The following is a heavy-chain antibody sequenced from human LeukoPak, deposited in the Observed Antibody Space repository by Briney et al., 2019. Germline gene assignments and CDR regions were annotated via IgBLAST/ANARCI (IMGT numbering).Heavy chain of an antibody. Sequence: PSETLSLTCVVYGGSFSGYYWSWIRQPPGKGLEWIGEINHSGSTNYNPSLKSRVTISVDTSKNQFSLKLSSVTAADTAVYYCARVRGHYYYGMDVWGKGTTVTVSS. CDR2: INHSGST. J-gene: IGHJ6*04. D-gene: IGHD4-17*01. V-gene: IGHV4-34*01. CDR1: GGSFSGYY. CDR3: ARVRGHYYYGMDV.